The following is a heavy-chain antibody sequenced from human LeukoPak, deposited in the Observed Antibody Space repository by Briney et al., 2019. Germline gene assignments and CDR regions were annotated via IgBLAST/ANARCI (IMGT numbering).Heavy chain of an antibody. J-gene: IGHJ4*02. CDR3: ARGVFYDFWSGYYTPFDY. CDR2: INHSGST. V-gene: IGHV4-34*01. CDR1: GGSFSGYY. D-gene: IGHD3-3*01. Sequence: PSETLSLTCAVYGGSFSGYYWSWIRQPPGKGLEWIGEINHSGSTNYNPSLKSRVTISVDTSKNQFSLKLSSVTAADTAVYYSARGVFYDFWSGYYTPFDYWGQGTLVTVSS.